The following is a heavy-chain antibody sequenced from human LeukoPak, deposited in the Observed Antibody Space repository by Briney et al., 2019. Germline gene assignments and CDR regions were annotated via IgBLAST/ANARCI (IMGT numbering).Heavy chain of an antibody. V-gene: IGHV4-38-2*01. CDR2: IYHSGST. CDR1: GYSISSGYY. Sequence: PSETLSLTCAVSGYSISSGYYWGWIRQPPGKGLEWIGSIYHSGSTYYNPSLKSRVTISVDTSKNQFSLKLSSVTAADTAVYYCARSYYDFWSGYLYHYYYYMDVWAKGPRSPSP. J-gene: IGHJ6*03. CDR3: ARSYYDFWSGYLYHYYYYMDV. D-gene: IGHD3-3*01.